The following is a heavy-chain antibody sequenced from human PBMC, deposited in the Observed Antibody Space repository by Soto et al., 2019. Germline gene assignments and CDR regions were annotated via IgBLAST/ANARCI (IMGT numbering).Heavy chain of an antibody. CDR2: IMSKTDGGTT. Sequence: PGGSLRLSCATSGFTFSKAWVGWVRQAPGKGLEWDGRIMSKTDGGTTDYAAPVKGRFTISRDDSKSTLYLQMNSLKTEDTAFYYCTTDSGMSPYSFDYWGQGTLVTVSS. V-gene: IGHV3-15*01. J-gene: IGHJ4*02. D-gene: IGHD1-26*01. CDR3: TTDSGMSPYSFDY. CDR1: GFTFSKAW.